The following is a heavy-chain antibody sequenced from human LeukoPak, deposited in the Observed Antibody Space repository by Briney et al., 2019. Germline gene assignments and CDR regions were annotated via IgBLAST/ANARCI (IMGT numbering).Heavy chain of an antibody. Sequence: GGSLRLSCVASGFTFSSYSMNRVRQAPGKGLEWVSYISGSSGTVYYADSVKGRFTISRDNAKNSLYLQMNSLRAEDTAVYYCARRSEFGVLYYMDIWGKGTTVTVSS. J-gene: IGHJ6*03. CDR3: ARRSEFGVLYYMDI. V-gene: IGHV3-48*01. D-gene: IGHD3-16*01. CDR1: GFTFSSYS. CDR2: ISGSSGTV.